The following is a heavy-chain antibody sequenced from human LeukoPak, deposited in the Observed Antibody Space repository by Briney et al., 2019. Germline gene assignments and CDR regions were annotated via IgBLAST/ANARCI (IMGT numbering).Heavy chain of an antibody. CDR1: GFTVSSNY. Sequence: PGGSLRLSCAASGFTVSSNYMSWVRQAPGKGLEWVSVIYSGGSTYYADSVKGRFTISRDNSKNTLFLQMNSLRAEDTAVYYCARAGVGASPVGVSWFDPWGQGTLVIVSS. CDR2: IYSGGST. V-gene: IGHV3-53*01. D-gene: IGHD1-26*01. CDR3: ARAGVGASPVGVSWFDP. J-gene: IGHJ5*02.